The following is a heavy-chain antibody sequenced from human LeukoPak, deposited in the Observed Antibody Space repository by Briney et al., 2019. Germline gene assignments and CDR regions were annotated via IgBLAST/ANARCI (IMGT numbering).Heavy chain of an antibody. CDR2: INYDGSDR. J-gene: IGHJ5*02. CDR3: VRDRPSRGTFLGFDP. CDR1: GLSISDNW. D-gene: IGHD1-26*01. V-gene: IGHV3-74*01. Sequence: GGSLRLSCAASGLSISDNWMHWVRQAPGKGLMWGSRINYDGSDRTYADPVKGRFTISRDSAKNALYLQMSSLTVEDTAVYYCVRDRPSRGTFLGFDPWGPGTLVTVSS.